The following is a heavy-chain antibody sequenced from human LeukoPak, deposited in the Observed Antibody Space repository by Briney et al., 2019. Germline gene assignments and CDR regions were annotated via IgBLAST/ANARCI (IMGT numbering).Heavy chain of an antibody. V-gene: IGHV4-59*01. CDR2: IYYSGST. CDR3: ARINRLKDWYFDL. Sequence: SETLSLTCAIHGGSFSGYYWSWIRQPPGKGLEWIGYIYYSGSTNYNPSLKSRVTISVDTSKNQFSLKLSSVTAADTAVYYCARINRLKDWYFDLWGRGTLVTVSS. CDR1: GGSFSGYY. J-gene: IGHJ2*01. D-gene: IGHD1-14*01.